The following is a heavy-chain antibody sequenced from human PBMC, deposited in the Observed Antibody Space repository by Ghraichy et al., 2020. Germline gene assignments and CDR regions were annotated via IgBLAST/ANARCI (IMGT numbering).Heavy chain of an antibody. V-gene: IGHV3-48*02. CDR3: VTHQLSATNRPMS. Sequence: GGSLRLSCTASEFTFSTYSMNWVRQAPGKGPEWISYISKSGSVIYYADSVRGRFTMSRDNAKNSLYLQMNSLRDEDTATYYCVTHQLSATNRPMSWGQGTTVTVSS. CDR1: EFTFSTYS. J-gene: IGHJ5*02. D-gene: IGHD5-18*01. CDR2: ISKSGSVI.